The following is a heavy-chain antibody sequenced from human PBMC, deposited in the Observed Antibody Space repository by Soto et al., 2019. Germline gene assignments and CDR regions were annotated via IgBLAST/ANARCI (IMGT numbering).Heavy chain of an antibody. CDR3: AKGPQGGYYDSGSFYSSVY. Sequence: NPSETLSLTCAVYGGSFNGYYWSCIRQPPGKGLEWIGEINHSGSANYNPTFKSRVSISVDTSKNQLSLQLSSVTAADTAVYYCAKGPQGGYYDSGSFYSSVYWGQGTLVTVSS. CDR1: GGSFNGYY. V-gene: IGHV4-34*01. D-gene: IGHD3-10*01. CDR2: INHSGSA. J-gene: IGHJ4*02.